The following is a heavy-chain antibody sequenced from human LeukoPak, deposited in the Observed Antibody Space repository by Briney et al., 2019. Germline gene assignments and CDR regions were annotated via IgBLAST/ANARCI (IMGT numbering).Heavy chain of an antibody. V-gene: IGHV4-61*01. D-gene: IGHD3-3*01. CDR3: AREGVSGYISWFDP. CDR2: IYYSGST. CDR1: GVSVSSGSYY. Sequence: PSETLSLTCTVSGVSVSSGSYYWSWIRQPPGKGLEWIGYIYYSGSTNYSPSLKSRVTISLDTSKNRFSLKLSSVTAADTAVYYCAREGVSGYISWFDPWGQGTLVTVSS. J-gene: IGHJ5*02.